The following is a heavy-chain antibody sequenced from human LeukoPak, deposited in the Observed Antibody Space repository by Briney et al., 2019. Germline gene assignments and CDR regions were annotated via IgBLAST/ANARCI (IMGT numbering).Heavy chain of an antibody. V-gene: IGHV4-59*01. CDR3: ARVPRSYYYYYYMDV. Sequence: SETLSLTCKVSGGSISGYHWCWFRQPPGNGLEWLGYIYYSGSSNYNPSLKSRVTISADTSKNQFSLKLSSVTAADTAAYYCARVPRSYYYYYYMDVWGKGTAVTVSS. CDR2: IYYSGSS. CDR1: GGSISGYH. J-gene: IGHJ6*03.